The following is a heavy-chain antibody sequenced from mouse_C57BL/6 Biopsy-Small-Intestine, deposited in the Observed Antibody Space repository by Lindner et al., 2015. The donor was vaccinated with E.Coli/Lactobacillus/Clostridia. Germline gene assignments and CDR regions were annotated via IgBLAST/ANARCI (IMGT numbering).Heavy chain of an antibody. Sequence: VQLQESGGGLVKPGGSLKLSCAASGFTFSSYAMSWVRQTPEKRLEWVAAINSNGGNTYYPDTVKDRFTISRDNVKNTLYLQISSLRSEDTALYCCVRHDPFDYGDYDPLELRKGNAMDYWGQGTSVTVSS. CDR1: GFTFSSYA. CDR2: INSNGGNT. J-gene: IGHJ4*01. CDR3: VRHDPFDYGDYDPLELRKGNAMDY. V-gene: IGHV5-6-2*01. D-gene: IGHD2-13*01.